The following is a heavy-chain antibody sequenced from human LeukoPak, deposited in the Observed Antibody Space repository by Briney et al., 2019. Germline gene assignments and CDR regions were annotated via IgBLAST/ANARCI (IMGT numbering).Heavy chain of an antibody. D-gene: IGHD2-21*01. J-gene: IGHJ4*02. CDR1: RFTFSSYA. CDR3: ARHIYYFDS. Sequence: GGSLRLSCAASRFTFSSYAMHWVRQAPGKGLEWVAVISYDGSNKYYANSVKGRFTISRDNSKNTLYLQMNSLRAEDTAVYYCARHIYYFDSWGQGTLVTVSS. CDR2: ISYDGSNK. V-gene: IGHV3-30*04.